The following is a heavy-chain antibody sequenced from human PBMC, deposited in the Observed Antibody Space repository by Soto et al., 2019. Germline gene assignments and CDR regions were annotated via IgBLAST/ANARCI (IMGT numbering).Heavy chain of an antibody. CDR2: INHSGST. CDR1: GGSFSGYY. V-gene: IGHV4-34*01. Sequence: SETLSLTCAVYGGSFSGYYWSWIRQPPGKGLEWIGEINHSGSTNYNPSLKSRVTISVDTSKNQFSLKLSSVTAADTAVYYCARGLKRWFGPFFDYWGQGTLVTVSS. CDR3: ARGLKRWFGPFFDY. D-gene: IGHD3-10*01. J-gene: IGHJ4*02.